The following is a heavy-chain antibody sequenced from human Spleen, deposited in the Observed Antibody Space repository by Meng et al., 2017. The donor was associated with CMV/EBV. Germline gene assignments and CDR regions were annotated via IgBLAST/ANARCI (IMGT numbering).Heavy chain of an antibody. CDR3: VKGWQNLGDY. Sequence: LSCRASGYTFSSYSMSWVRQAPGKGLEWVSSISGSGGSTYSADSVKGRLTISRGNSESTLYLQMNSLTAEDTAIYYCVKGWQNLGDYWGQGTLVTVSS. J-gene: IGHJ4*02. V-gene: IGHV3-23*01. CDR2: ISGSGGST. D-gene: IGHD7-27*01. CDR1: GYTFSSYS.